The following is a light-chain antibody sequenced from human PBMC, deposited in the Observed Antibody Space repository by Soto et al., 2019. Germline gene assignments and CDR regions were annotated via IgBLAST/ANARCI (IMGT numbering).Light chain of an antibody. CDR1: SSDVGGYNY. CDR3: SSSTISSIDYV. CDR2: EVS. Sequence: QSALTQPASVSGSPGQSITISCTGTSSDVGGYNYVSWYQQHPGKAPKLMIYEVSNRPSGVSNRFSGSKSGNTASLTISGLQAEDEADYYCSSSTISSIDYVFGTGTKVTVL. V-gene: IGLV2-14*01. J-gene: IGLJ1*01.